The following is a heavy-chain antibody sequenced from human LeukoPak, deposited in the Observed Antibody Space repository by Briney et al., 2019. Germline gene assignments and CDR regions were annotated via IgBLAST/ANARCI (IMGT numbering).Heavy chain of an antibody. CDR3: AKESPDYYDSSGYYYSEYDY. J-gene: IGHJ4*02. D-gene: IGHD3-22*01. Sequence: GGSLRLSCAASGFIFSTYGMYWVRQAPGKGLEWVAFIRHDGSIKNYADSVKGRSTISRDNSKNTLYLQMNSLRAEDTAVYYCAKESPDYYDSSGYYYSEYDYWGQGTLVTVSS. CDR2: IRHDGSIK. V-gene: IGHV3-30*02. CDR1: GFIFSTYG.